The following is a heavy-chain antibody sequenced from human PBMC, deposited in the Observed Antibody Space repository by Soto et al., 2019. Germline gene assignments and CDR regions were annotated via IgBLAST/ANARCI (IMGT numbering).Heavy chain of an antibody. CDR2: ISYDGSNK. D-gene: IGHD6-6*01. V-gene: IGHV3-30*04. CDR3: ARDKDQQLVDYYYFFIDV. J-gene: IGHJ6*03. Sequence: GWSLRLSCAASGFTFSSYAMHWVRQAPGKGLEWVAVISYDGSNKYYADSVKGRFTISRDNSKNTLYLQMNSLRAEVTAVYYCARDKDQQLVDYYYFFIDVWGKGTTVTVSS. CDR1: GFTFSSYA.